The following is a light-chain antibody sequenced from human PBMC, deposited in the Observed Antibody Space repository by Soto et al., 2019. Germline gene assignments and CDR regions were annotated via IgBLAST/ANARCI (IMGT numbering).Light chain of an antibody. CDR3: CSYAGNFIWV. CDR1: KSDVGAYNL. J-gene: IGLJ3*02. V-gene: IGLV2-11*01. CDR2: DVI. Sequence: QSALTQPRSVSGSPGQSITLSCAGSKSDVGAYNLVSWYQQHPGEAPKLMIYDVIKRPSGVPYRFSGSKSGNTASLTISGLQADDEADYYCCSYAGNFIWVFGGGTKLTVL.